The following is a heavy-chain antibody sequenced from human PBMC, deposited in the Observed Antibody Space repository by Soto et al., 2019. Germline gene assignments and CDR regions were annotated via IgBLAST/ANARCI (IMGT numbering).Heavy chain of an antibody. J-gene: IGHJ6*04. CDR1: GYTFTNYG. CDR2: SRAYNADT. D-gene: IGHD3-3*01. V-gene: IGHV1-18*01. Sequence: SVKVSCKASGYTFTNYGIRWERQAPGQGLERMGWSRAYNADTNYAQKLQGRVTMTTDTSTSTACTELRSRRSDATAVYYCGRETYLGVWRGRWRANYHRMDCWGKGS. CDR3: GRETYLGVWRGRWRANYHRMDC.